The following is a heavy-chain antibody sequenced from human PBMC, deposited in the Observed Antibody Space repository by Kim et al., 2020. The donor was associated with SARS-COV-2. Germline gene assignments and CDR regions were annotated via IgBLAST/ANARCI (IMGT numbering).Heavy chain of an antibody. J-gene: IGHJ4*02. Sequence: NYAQNLQGRVTLTTDTSTSKAFLELRSLRSDDTAVYFCARDRGYGDDTFDYWGQGTLVTVSS. D-gene: IGHD4-17*01. CDR3: ARDRGYGDDTFDY. V-gene: IGHV1-18*01.